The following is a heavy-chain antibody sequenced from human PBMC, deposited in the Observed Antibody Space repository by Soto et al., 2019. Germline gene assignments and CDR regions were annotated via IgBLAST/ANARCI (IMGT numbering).Heavy chain of an antibody. J-gene: IGHJ4*02. CDR3: VKQAHGLDGVAFDY. D-gene: IGHD2-15*01. CDR1: GFIFSEST. CDR2: VSTSGRST. Sequence: GGSLRLSCSAPGFIFSESTIYWVRQVPGKGLEAISAVSTSGRSTYYADSVKDRFTISRDNSKNTLFLQMGSLRPEDTAIYYCVKQAHGLDGVAFDYWGQGTQVTVSS. V-gene: IGHV3-64D*06.